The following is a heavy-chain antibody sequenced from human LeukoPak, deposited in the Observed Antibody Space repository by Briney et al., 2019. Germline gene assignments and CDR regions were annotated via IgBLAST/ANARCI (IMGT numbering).Heavy chain of an antibody. Sequence: PSETLSLTCTVSGGSISSYYWSWIRQPPGKGLEWIGYIYYSGSTNYNPSLKSRVTISVDTSKNQFSLKLSSVTAADTAVYYCARAGQQYCSSTSCPGDFYFDYWGQGTLVTVSS. V-gene: IGHV4-59*01. J-gene: IGHJ4*02. CDR1: GGSISSYY. CDR3: ARAGQQYCSSTSCPGDFYFDY. D-gene: IGHD2-2*01. CDR2: IYYSGST.